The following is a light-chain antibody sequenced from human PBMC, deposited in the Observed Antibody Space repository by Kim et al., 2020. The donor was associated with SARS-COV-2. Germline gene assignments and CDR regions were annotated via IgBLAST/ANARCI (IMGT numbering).Light chain of an antibody. CDR2: HDT. V-gene: IGLV3-21*04. J-gene: IGLJ3*02. CDR1: NIGSES. Sequence: SYELTQPPSVSVTPGKTATITCGGNNIGSESLHWYQQRPGQAPVLLIYHDTDRPSGNPERFSASKSGNTATLTITRVEAGDEADYYCHLWDSDSDHWVFGGGTQLTVL. CDR3: HLWDSDSDHWV.